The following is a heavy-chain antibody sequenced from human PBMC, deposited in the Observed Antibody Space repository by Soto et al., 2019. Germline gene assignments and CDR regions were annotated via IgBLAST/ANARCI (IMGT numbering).Heavy chain of an antibody. Sequence: QVQLQESGPGLVKPSQTLSLTCIVSGGSISSGDYYWSWIRQPPGKGLEWIGSIYYRGSTYYNPSLKSRVTISVDTSKNQFSLKLNSVTAADTAVYYCASRHSSPYFDYWGQGTLVTVSS. D-gene: IGHD6-13*01. V-gene: IGHV4-30-4*01. CDR3: ASRHSSPYFDY. CDR2: IYYRGST. J-gene: IGHJ4*02. CDR1: GGSISSGDYY.